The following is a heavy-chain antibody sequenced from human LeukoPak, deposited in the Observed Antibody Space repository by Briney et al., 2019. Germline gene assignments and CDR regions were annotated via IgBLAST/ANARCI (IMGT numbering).Heavy chain of an antibody. CDR3: ATAGIVARRYFDY. J-gene: IGHJ4*02. V-gene: IGHV4-59*08. D-gene: IGHD1-26*01. Sequence: SETLSLTCTVSGGSISSYYWSWIRQPPGKGLEWIGYIYYSGSTNYNPSLKSRVTISVDTSKNQFSLKLSSVTAADTAVYYCATAGIVARRYFDYWGQGTLVTVSS. CDR2: IYYSGST. CDR1: GGSISSYY.